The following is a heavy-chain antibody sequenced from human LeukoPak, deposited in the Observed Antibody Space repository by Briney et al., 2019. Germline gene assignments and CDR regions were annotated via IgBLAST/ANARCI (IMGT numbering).Heavy chain of an antibody. CDR2: ISGSGGST. D-gene: IGHD6-19*01. CDR1: GFTFSSYA. Sequence: GGSLRLSCAASGFTFSSYAMSWVRQAPGKGLEWVSAISGSGGSTYYADSVKGRFTISRDNFKNTLYLQMNSLRAEDTALYHCAKSTEYSGWSPFDYWGQGTLVTVSS. V-gene: IGHV3-23*01. CDR3: AKSTEYSGWSPFDY. J-gene: IGHJ4*02.